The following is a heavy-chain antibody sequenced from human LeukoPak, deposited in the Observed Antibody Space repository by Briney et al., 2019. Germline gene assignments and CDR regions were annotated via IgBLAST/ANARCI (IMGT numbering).Heavy chain of an antibody. Sequence: GGSLRLSCAASGFTFSSYWMSWVRQAPGKGLEWVANIKQDGSEKYYVDSVKGRFTISRDNAKNSLYLQMNSLRAEDTAVYYCARVYSSSWYYYYYYMDVWGKGTTVTVSS. CDR2: IKQDGSEK. CDR1: GFTFSSYW. CDR3: ARVYSSSWYYYYYYMDV. V-gene: IGHV3-7*01. J-gene: IGHJ6*03. D-gene: IGHD6-13*01.